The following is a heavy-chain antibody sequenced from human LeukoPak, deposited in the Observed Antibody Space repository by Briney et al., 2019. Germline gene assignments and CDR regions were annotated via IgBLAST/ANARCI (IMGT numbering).Heavy chain of an antibody. CDR3: AKGSYYDSSGSFYFDY. CDR1: GFTFSSYA. J-gene: IGHJ4*02. Sequence: GGSLRLSCATSGFTFSSYAMSWVRQAPGKGLEWFSGISGSGDNTYYADSVKGRFTISRDNSKNTLYVQVNSLGTEDTAAYYCAKGSYYDSSGSFYFDYWGQGTLVTVSS. D-gene: IGHD3-22*01. V-gene: IGHV3-23*01. CDR2: ISGSGDNT.